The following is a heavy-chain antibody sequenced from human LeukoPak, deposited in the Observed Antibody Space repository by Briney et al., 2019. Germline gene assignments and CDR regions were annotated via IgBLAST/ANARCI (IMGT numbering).Heavy chain of an antibody. Sequence: SQTLSLTCAISGDSVSSNSAAWNWIRQSPSRGLEWLGRTYYRSKWYNDYAVSVKSRITINPDTSKNQFSLQLNSVTPEDTAVYYCAKASLGYCSGGSCRNWFDPWGQGTLVTVSS. J-gene: IGHJ5*02. CDR2: TYYRSKWYN. D-gene: IGHD2-15*01. V-gene: IGHV6-1*01. CDR3: AKASLGYCSGGSCRNWFDP. CDR1: GDSVSSNSAA.